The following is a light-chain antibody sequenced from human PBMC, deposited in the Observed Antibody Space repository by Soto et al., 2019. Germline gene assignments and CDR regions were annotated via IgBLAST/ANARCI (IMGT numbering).Light chain of an antibody. CDR1: TSDVGGYNY. CDR2: DVS. CDR3: SSYSSTVAGVL. V-gene: IGLV2-14*01. J-gene: IGLJ2*01. Sequence: QSVLTQPASVSGSPGQSITISCTGTTSDVGGYNYVSWYQQHPGKAPKLIIYDVSNRPSGVSNLFSGSKSGNTASLTISGLQAEDEADYYCSSYSSTVAGVLFGGGTKVTVL.